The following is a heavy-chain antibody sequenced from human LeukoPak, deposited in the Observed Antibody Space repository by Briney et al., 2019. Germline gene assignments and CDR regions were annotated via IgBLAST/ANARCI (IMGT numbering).Heavy chain of an antibody. Sequence: SETLSLTCTVSGGSISSSSYYWGWIRQPPGKGLEWIGSIYYSGSTNYNPSLKSRVTISVDTSKNQFSLKLSSVTAADTAVYYCARRSRYRGGFFDYWGQGTLVTVSS. J-gene: IGHJ4*02. CDR1: GGSISSSSYY. CDR3: ARRSRYRGGFFDY. V-gene: IGHV4-39*07. D-gene: IGHD3-16*01. CDR2: IYYSGST.